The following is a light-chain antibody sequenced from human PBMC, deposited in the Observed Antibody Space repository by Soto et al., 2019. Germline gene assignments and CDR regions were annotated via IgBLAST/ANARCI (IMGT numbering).Light chain of an antibody. CDR3: LQRSNWALT. J-gene: IGKJ4*01. CDR2: DAS. V-gene: IGKV3-11*01. Sequence: EIVLTQSPATLSLSPGERATTSCRASQSFSSYLAWYQQKPGQAPRLLIYDASNRATGIPARFSGSGSGTDFTLTISSLEPDDLAVYYCLQRSNWALTFGGGNKVEIK. CDR1: QSFSSY.